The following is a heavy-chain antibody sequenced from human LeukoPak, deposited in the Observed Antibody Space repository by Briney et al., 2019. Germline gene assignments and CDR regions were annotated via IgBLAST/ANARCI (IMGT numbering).Heavy chain of an antibody. V-gene: IGHV4-39*01. CDR3: ARRAAGRNWFDP. Sequence: PSETLSLTCAVSGDSITSSSYYWAWIRQPPGKGLECIGGITDNGNTYYNESLKSRLSMSIDTSKNQFSLMLTSVTASDTAVYYCARRAAGRNWFDPWGQGTLVTVSS. J-gene: IGHJ5*02. CDR1: GDSITSSSYY. CDR2: ITDNGNT. D-gene: IGHD6-13*01.